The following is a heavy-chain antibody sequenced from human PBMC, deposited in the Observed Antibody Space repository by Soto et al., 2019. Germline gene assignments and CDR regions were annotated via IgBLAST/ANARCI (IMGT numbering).Heavy chain of an antibody. J-gene: IGHJ6*02. V-gene: IGHV3-21*01. CDR3: ARDMHSSSSSHYYYGMDV. Sequence: GVSLRLSCAASGFTFSSYSMNWVRQAPGKGLEWVSSISSSSSYIYYADSVKGRFTISRDNAKNSLYLQMNSLRAEDTAVYYCARDMHSSSSSHYYYGMDVWGQGTTVTVSS. CDR1: GFTFSSYS. D-gene: IGHD6-6*01. CDR2: ISSSSSYI.